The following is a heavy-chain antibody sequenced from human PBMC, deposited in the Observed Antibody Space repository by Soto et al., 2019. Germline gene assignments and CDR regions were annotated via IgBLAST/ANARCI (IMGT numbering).Heavy chain of an antibody. D-gene: IGHD3-22*01. V-gene: IGHV3-30-3*01. J-gene: IGHJ4*02. Sequence: GGSLRFSCAASGFTFSSYAMHWVRQAPGKGLEWVAVISYDGSNKYYADSVKGRFTISRDNSKNTLYLQMNSLRAEDTAVYYCARDRSMIVKAPFDYWGQGTLVTVSS. CDR2: ISYDGSNK. CDR3: ARDRSMIVKAPFDY. CDR1: GFTFSSYA.